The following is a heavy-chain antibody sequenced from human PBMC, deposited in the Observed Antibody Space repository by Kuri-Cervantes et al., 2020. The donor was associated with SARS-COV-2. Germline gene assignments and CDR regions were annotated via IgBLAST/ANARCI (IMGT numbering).Heavy chain of an antibody. CDR1: GFTISSFA. V-gene: IGHV3-30*09. CDR2: ISYDGSDK. CDR3: ARELIVSPGTYSMDV. Sequence: LSLTCAASGFTISSFAMHWVRQAPGKGLEWVAVISYDGSDKYYADSVKGRCVTSRDNSKNTLYLQMNSLRAEDTAMYYCARELIVSPGTYSMDVWGKGTTVTVSS. D-gene: IGHD2/OR15-2a*01. J-gene: IGHJ6*03.